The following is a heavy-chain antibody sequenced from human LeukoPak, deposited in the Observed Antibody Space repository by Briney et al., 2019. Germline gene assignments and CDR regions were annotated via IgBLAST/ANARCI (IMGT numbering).Heavy chain of an antibody. CDR2: ISYDGSNK. CDR1: GFTFSSYG. J-gene: IGHJ4*02. Sequence: QPGGSLRLSCAASGFTFSSYGMHWVRQAPGKGLEWVAVISYDGSNKYYADSVKGRFTISRDNSKNTLYLQMNSLRAEDTAVFYCARGSAAVGPLEKRGLNYWGQGTLVTVSS. V-gene: IGHV3-30*03. CDR3: ARGSAAVGPLEKRGLNY. D-gene: IGHD1-26*01.